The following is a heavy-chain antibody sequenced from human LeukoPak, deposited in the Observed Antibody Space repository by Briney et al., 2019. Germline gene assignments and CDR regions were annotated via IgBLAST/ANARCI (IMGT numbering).Heavy chain of an antibody. CDR2: IYTSGST. V-gene: IGHV4-4*07. CDR3: ARENSGSYREFDY. J-gene: IGHJ4*02. D-gene: IGHD1-26*01. CDR1: GGSISSFY. Sequence: SETLSLTCTVSGGSISSFYWSWLRQPAGKGLEWIGRIYTSGSTNYNASLKSRVSMSVDTSKNQFSLKLSSVTAADTAVFYCARENSGSYREFDYWGQGTLVTVSS.